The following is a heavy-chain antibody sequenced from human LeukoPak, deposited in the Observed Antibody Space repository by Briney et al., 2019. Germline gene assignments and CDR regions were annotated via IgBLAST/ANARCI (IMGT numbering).Heavy chain of an antibody. CDR2: IYYSGST. CDR3: ASQMVYAIFGLDY. Sequence: SETLSLTCTVSGVSVSDYYWGWIRQPPGKGLEWIGSIYYSGSTYYNPSLKSRVTISVDTSKNQFSLKLSSVTAADTAVYYCASQMVYAIFGLDYWGQGTLVTVSS. CDR1: GVSVSDYY. D-gene: IGHD2-8*01. V-gene: IGHV4-39*01. J-gene: IGHJ4*02.